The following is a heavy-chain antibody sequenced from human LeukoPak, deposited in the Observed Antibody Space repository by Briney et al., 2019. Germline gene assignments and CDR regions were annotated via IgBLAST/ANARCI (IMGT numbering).Heavy chain of an antibody. Sequence: GSLRLSCAASGFTFSSYAMHWVRQAPGKGLEWVAVISYDGSNKYYADSVKGRFTISRDNSKNTLYLQMNSLRAEDTAVYYCARGPQWLVLPTYYYYGMDVWGQGTTVTVSS. J-gene: IGHJ6*02. CDR2: ISYDGSNK. D-gene: IGHD6-19*01. CDR3: ARGPQWLVLPTYYYYGMDV. V-gene: IGHV3-30-3*01. CDR1: GFTFSSYA.